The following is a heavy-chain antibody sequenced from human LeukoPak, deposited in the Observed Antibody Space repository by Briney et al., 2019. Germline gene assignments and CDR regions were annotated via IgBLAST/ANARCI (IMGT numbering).Heavy chain of an antibody. CDR1: GFTFSSYA. Sequence: GGSLRLSCAASGFTFSSYAMSWVRQAPGKGLEWVPAISGSGGSTYYADSVKGRFTVSRDDPHNTLYLQMNSVRAEDTAVYFCARGGVDHYGSGTYYLMYYFDHWGQGALVTVSS. J-gene: IGHJ4*02. D-gene: IGHD3-10*01. V-gene: IGHV3-23*01. CDR2: ISGSGGST. CDR3: ARGGVDHYGSGTYYLMYYFDH.